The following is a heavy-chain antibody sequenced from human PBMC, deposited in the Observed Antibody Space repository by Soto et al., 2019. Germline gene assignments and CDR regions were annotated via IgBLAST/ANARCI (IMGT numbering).Heavy chain of an antibody. V-gene: IGHV3-23*01. CDR2: ISGSGGST. D-gene: IGHD2-2*01. J-gene: IGHJ5*02. Sequence: GGSLRLSCAASGLTFSSYAMSWVRQAPGKGLEWVSAISGSGGSTYYADSVKGRFTISRDNSKNTLYLQMNSLRAEDTAVYYCARNYQRVQYWFDPWGQGTLVTVSS. CDR3: ARNYQRVQYWFDP. CDR1: GLTFSSYA.